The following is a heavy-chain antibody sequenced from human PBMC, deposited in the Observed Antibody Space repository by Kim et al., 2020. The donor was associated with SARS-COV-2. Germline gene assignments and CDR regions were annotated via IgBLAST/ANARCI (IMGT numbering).Heavy chain of an antibody. J-gene: IGHJ6*02. CDR3: AKDRTYYDSSGYYQNYYYYGMDV. Sequence: GGSLRLSCAASGFTFSSYGMHWVRQAPGKGLEWVAVISYDGSNKYYADSVKGRFTISRDNSKNTLYLQMNSLRAEDTAVYYCAKDRTYYDSSGYYQNYYYYGMDVWGQGTTVTVSS. CDR1: GFTFSSYG. V-gene: IGHV3-30*18. D-gene: IGHD3-22*01. CDR2: ISYDGSNK.